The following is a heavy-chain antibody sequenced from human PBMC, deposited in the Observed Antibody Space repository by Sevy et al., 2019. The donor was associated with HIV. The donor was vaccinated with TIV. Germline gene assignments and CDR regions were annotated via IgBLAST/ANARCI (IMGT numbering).Heavy chain of an antibody. CDR2: ISGSSNYI. CDR3: ARGPPDGSYDYFDY. J-gene: IGHJ4*02. CDR1: EFTFSSYN. Sequence: GGSLRLSCAASEFTFSSYNMNWVRQAPGKGLEWVSSISGSSNYIYYEESVKGRFRISRDNVKDTTYLQMNSLKADDTAVYYCARGPPDGSYDYFDYWGQGTLVTVSS. D-gene: IGHD1-26*01. V-gene: IGHV3-21*06.